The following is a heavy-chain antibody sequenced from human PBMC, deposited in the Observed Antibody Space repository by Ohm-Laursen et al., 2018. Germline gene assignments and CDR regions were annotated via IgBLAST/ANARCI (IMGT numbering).Heavy chain of an antibody. CDR2: INHSGST. D-gene: IGHD2-2*02. Sequence: SQTLSLTCAVYGGSFSGYYWSWIRQPPGKGLEWIGEINHSGSTNYNPSLKSRVTISVDTSKNQFSLKLSSVTAADTAVYYCARGGVCSSTSCYRVFRDFDYWGQGTLVTVSS. J-gene: IGHJ4*02. V-gene: IGHV4-34*01. CDR3: ARGGVCSSTSCYRVFRDFDY. CDR1: GGSFSGYY.